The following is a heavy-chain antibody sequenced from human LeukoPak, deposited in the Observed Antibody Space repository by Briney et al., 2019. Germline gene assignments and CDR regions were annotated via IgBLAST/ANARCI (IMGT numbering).Heavy chain of an antibody. J-gene: IGHJ5*02. D-gene: IGHD3-16*01. V-gene: IGHV3-7*01. Sequence: PGGSLRLSCTGSGFSVSNFWMAWVRQAPGKGLEWVANINEDETGKYYADSVKGRFTISRDNAKNSLFLQMNSVRVEDTAVYYCATDAFSYPNTWGQGTQVTVSS. CDR2: INEDETGK. CDR1: GFSVSNFW. CDR3: ATDAFSYPNT.